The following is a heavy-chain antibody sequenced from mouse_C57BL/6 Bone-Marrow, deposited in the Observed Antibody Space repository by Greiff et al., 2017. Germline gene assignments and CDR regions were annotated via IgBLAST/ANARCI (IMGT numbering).Heavy chain of an antibody. J-gene: IGHJ1*03. Sequence: EVKLMESEGGLVQPGSSMKLSCTASGFTFSDYYMAWVRQVPEKGLEWVANINYDGSSTYYLDSLKSRFIISRDNAKNILYLQMSSLKSEDTATYYCAREGYDYDGCWYFDVWGTGTTVTVSS. D-gene: IGHD2-4*01. CDR1: GFTFSDYY. CDR2: INYDGSST. V-gene: IGHV5-16*01. CDR3: AREGYDYDGCWYFDV.